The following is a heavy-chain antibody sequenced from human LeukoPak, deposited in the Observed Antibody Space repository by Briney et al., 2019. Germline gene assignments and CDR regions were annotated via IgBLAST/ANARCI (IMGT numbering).Heavy chain of an antibody. CDR3: AKTSVVVVAAAYYYYYGMDV. V-gene: IGHV3-30*02. D-gene: IGHD2-15*01. J-gene: IGHJ6*02. Sequence: GGSLRLSCAASGFTFSSYGMHWVRQAPGKGLEWVAVIWYDGSNKYYADSVKGRFTISRDNSKNTLYLQMNSLRAEDTAVYYCAKTSVVVVAAAYYYYYGMDVWGQGTTVTVSS. CDR2: IWYDGSNK. CDR1: GFTFSSYG.